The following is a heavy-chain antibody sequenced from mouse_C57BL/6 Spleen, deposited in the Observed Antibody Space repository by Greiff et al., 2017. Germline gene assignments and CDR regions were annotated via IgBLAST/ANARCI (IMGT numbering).Heavy chain of an antibody. J-gene: IGHJ2*01. V-gene: IGHV1-39*01. D-gene: IGHD2-3*01. Sequence: EVQRVASGPELVKPGASVKISCKASGYSFTDYNMNWVKQSNGKSLEWIGVINPNYGTTSYNQKFKGKATLTVDQSSSTAYMQLNSLTSEDSAVYYCARGGDGYYVEYSFDYWGQGTTLTVSS. CDR1: GYSFTDYN. CDR3: ARGGDGYYVEYSFDY. CDR2: INPNYGTT.